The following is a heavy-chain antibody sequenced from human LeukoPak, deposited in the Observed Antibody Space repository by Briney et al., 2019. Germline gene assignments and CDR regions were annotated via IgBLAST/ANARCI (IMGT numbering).Heavy chain of an antibody. D-gene: IGHD1-7*01. CDR3: ARITGTTSYAFDI. Sequence: SETLSLTCTVSGGSISSSSYYWGWIRQPPGKGLEWIGSIYYSGSTYYNPSLKSRVTISVDTSKNQFSLKLSSVTAADTAVYYCARITGTTSYAFDIWGQGTMVTVSS. V-gene: IGHV4-39*01. CDR2: IYYSGST. J-gene: IGHJ3*02. CDR1: GGSISSSSYY.